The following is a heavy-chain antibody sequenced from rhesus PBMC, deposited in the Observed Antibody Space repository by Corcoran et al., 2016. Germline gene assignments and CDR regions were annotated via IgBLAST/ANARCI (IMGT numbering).Heavy chain of an antibody. Sequence: QVQLVQSGSEIKQPGASVKLSCKASGYTFTSYYMHWVRQAPGQGLEWIGLNTPYNRNKGYAQNFQGRVTITTDTSTSTGYMELSSLRSEDTAVYYCTRQIIAAAGFDYWGQGVLVTVSS. D-gene: IGHD6-31*01. V-gene: IGHV1-180*01. CDR1: GYTFTSYY. J-gene: IGHJ4*01. CDR2: NTPYNRNK. CDR3: TRQIIAAAGFDY.